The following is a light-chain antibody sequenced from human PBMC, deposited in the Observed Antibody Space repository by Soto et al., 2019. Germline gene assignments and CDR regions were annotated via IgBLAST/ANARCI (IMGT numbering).Light chain of an antibody. J-gene: IGKJ2*01. CDR1: QSVSSSS. Sequence: EIVLTQSPGTLSLSPGERATLSCRASQSVSSSSLAWYQQKPGQAPRLLIYGASSRATGIPDRFSGSGSGTDFTLTIIRLEPEDFAVYYCQQYNGWPYTFGQGTKLEIK. CDR3: QQYNGWPYT. CDR2: GAS. V-gene: IGKV3-20*01.